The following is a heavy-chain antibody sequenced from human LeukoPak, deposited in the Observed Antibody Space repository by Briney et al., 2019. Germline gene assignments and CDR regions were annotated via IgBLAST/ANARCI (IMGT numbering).Heavy chain of an antibody. Sequence: SETLSLTCAVYGGSFSGYYWSWIRQPPGKGLEWIGEINHSGSTNYNPSLKSRVTISVDTSKNQFSLKLSSVTAADTAVYYCASGDGYNFRFGGYWFDPWGQGTLVTVSS. CDR2: INHSGST. CDR3: ASGDGYNFRFGGYWFDP. D-gene: IGHD5-24*01. J-gene: IGHJ5*02. CDR1: GGSFSGYY. V-gene: IGHV4-34*01.